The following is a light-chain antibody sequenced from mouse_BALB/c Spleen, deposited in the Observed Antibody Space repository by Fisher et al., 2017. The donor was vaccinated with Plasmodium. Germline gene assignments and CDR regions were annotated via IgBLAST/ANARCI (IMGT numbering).Light chain of an antibody. J-gene: IGKJ5*01. Sequence: DIVLTQSTATLSVTPGDSVSLSCRASQFISNNLHWYQQKSLESPRLLIKYASQSISGIPSRFSGSGSVTDFTLNINSVETEDFGMYFCQQSNSWPLTFGAGTKLELK. CDR2: YAS. V-gene: IGKV5-43*01. CDR1: QFISNN. CDR3: QQSNSWPLT.